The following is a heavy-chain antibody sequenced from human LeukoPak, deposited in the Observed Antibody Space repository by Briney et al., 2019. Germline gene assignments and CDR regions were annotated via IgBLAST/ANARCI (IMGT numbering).Heavy chain of an antibody. CDR1: GGTFSSYA. Sequence: ASVKVSCKASGGTFSSYATSWVRQAPGQGLEWMGGIIPIFGTANYAQKFQGRVTITADKSTSTAYMELSSLRSEDTAVYYCARDDSGGSFFDYWGQGTLVTVSS. CDR3: ARDDSGGSFFDY. D-gene: IGHD2-15*01. J-gene: IGHJ4*02. V-gene: IGHV1-69*06. CDR2: IIPIFGTA.